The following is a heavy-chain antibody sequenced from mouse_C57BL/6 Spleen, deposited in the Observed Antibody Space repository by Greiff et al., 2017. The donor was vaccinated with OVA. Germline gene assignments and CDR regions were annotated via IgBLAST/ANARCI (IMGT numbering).Heavy chain of an antibody. V-gene: IGHV5-16*01. CDR1: GFTFSDYY. CDR2: INYDGSST. D-gene: IGHD3-3*01. Sequence: EVHLVESEGGLVQPGSSMKLSCTASGFTFSDYYMAWVRQVPEKGLEWVANINYDGSSTYYLDSLKSRFIISRDNAKNILYLQRSSLKSEDTATYCCAREGGVLGGFAYWGQGTLVTVSA. CDR3: AREGGVLGGFAY. J-gene: IGHJ3*01.